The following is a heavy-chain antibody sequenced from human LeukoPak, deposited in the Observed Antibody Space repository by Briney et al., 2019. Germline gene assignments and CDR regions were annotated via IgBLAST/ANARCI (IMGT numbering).Heavy chain of an antibody. CDR2: INPNSGGT. CDR3: ARDVQWLVLPSGGLDY. Sequence: GASVKVSCKASGYTFTGYYMHWVRQAPGQALEWMGWINPNSGGTNYAQKFQGRVTMTRDTSISTACMELSRLRSDDTAVYYCARDVQWLVLPSGGLDYWGQGTLVTVSS. D-gene: IGHD6-19*01. V-gene: IGHV1-2*02. J-gene: IGHJ4*02. CDR1: GYTFTGYY.